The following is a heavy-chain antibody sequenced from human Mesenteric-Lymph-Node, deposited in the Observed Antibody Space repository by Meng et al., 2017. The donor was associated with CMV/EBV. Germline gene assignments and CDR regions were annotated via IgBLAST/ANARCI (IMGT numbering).Heavy chain of an antibody. V-gene: IGHV1-2*06. CDR1: GYTFTDFY. D-gene: IGHD2/OR15-2a*01. CDR3: ARDNVNPEGFDP. J-gene: IGHJ5*02. CDR2: INPNSGVS. Sequence: QVQLVQSRAEVGKPGASVMVSCKASGYTFTDFYIHWVRPAPGQGLEWMGRINPNSGVSNSAQNFQGRVTMTRDTSISTAYMELGRLTSDDTAVYYCARDNVNPEGFDPWGQGTLVTVSS.